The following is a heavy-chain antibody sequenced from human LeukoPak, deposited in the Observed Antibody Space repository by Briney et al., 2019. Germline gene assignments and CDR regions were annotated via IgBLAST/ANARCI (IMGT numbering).Heavy chain of an antibody. CDR2: ISGSGGST. Sequence: GGSLRLSCAASEFTFSSYAMSWVRQAPGKGLEWVSAISGSGGSTYYAGSVKGRFTISRDNSKNTLYLQMNSLRAEDTAVYYCAKDRIVVVVADAFDIWGQGTMVTVSS. J-gene: IGHJ3*02. CDR3: AKDRIVVVVADAFDI. V-gene: IGHV3-23*01. D-gene: IGHD2-15*01. CDR1: EFTFSSYA.